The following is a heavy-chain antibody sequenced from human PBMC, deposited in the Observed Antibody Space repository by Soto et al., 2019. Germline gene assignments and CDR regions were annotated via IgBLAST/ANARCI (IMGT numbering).Heavy chain of an antibody. CDR1: GFTFRNYS. CDR3: ARVIGLSGKSGEREYYLEH. J-gene: IGHJ4*02. Sequence: RGGALRHSCTASGFTFRNYSMHWFRQAPGMVLEWLAIIWYDGSNQYYIDSVKGRFTISRDNSKNMLYLQMNSLSAEDTAVYYCARVIGLSGKSGEREYYLEHWGQGTPVTVSS. CDR2: IWYDGSNQ. V-gene: IGHV3-33*01. D-gene: IGHD5-12*01.